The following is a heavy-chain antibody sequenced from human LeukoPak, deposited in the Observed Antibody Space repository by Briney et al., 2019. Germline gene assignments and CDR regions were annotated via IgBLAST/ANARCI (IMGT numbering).Heavy chain of an antibody. Sequence: GGSLRLSCAASGFTFNNCSMNWVRQAPGKGLEWVSSISSSSSYIYYADSVKGRFTISRDNAKNSLYLQMNSLGAEDTAVYYCAKESTWGVVVIAIPSYFDYWGQGTLVTVSS. V-gene: IGHV3-21*01. CDR2: ISSSSSYI. CDR3: AKESTWGVVVIAIPSYFDY. J-gene: IGHJ4*02. D-gene: IGHD2-21*01. CDR1: GFTFNNCS.